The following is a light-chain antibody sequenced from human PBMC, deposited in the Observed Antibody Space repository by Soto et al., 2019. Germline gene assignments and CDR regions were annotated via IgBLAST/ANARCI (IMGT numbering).Light chain of an antibody. CDR2: KAS. CDR3: QQYNSYSPT. Sequence: DIQMTQSPSTLSASVGDRVTITCRASQSISSWLAWYQQKPGKAPKLLIYKASSLESGVPSRFSGSGSGTEYTLTISILQPDYFTSYYCQQYNSYSPTFGQVAKVAIK. J-gene: IGKJ1*01. V-gene: IGKV1-5*03. CDR1: QSISSW.